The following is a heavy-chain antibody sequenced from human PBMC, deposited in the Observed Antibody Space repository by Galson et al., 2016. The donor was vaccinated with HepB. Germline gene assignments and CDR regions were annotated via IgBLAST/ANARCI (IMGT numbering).Heavy chain of an antibody. D-gene: IGHD3-9*01. V-gene: IGHV3-23*01. J-gene: IGHJ4*02. CDR1: GFTFTTYA. Sequence: SLRLSCAVSGFTFTTYAMSWVRQAPGKGLEWVSSLSNSGGSTYYADSVKGRFTISRDNSKNTLYLQMNSLRAEDTAVYYCAKGGNFDWFDYWGQGTPATVSS. CDR3: AKGGNFDWFDY. CDR2: LSNSGGST.